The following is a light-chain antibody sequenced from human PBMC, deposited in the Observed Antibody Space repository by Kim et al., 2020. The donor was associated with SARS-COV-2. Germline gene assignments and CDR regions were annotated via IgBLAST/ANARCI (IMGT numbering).Light chain of an antibody. Sequence: QSVLTQPPSVSAAPGQKVTISCSGSSSNIGKFPVSWYQQVPGTAPKLLIYANEKRPSGIPDRFSASRSGTSNTLVITELQTGDEADYYCGSWDDMNGAVFGGGTQLTVL. V-gene: IGLV1-51*01. J-gene: IGLJ3*02. CDR1: SSNIGKFP. CDR2: ANE. CDR3: GSWDDMNGAV.